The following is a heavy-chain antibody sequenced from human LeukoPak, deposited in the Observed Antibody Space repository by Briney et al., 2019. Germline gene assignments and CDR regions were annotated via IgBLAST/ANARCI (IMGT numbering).Heavy chain of an antibody. CDR1: GFTFSDYY. Sequence: GGSLRLSCAASGFTFSDYYMTWIRQAPGKGLEWVANIKQDGSEKYYVDSVKGRFTISRDNAKKSLYLQMNSLRAEDTAVYYCATVRYLEFWGQGILVTVSS. D-gene: IGHD3-3*01. J-gene: IGHJ4*02. CDR3: ATVRYLEF. CDR2: IKQDGSEK. V-gene: IGHV3-7*01.